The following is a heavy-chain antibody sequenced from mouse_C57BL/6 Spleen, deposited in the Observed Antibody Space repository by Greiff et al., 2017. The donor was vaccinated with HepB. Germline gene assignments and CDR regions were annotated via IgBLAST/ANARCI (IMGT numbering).Heavy chain of an antibody. Sequence: EVKVEESGGGLVQPGGSMKLSCVASGFTFSNYWMNWVRQSPEKGLEWVAQIRLKSDNYATHYAESVKGRFTISRDDSKSSVYLQMNNLRAEDTGIYYCTGAYYYGSSLAWFAYWGQGTLVTVSA. CDR2: IRLKSDNYAT. J-gene: IGHJ3*01. CDR1: GFTFSNYW. CDR3: TGAYYYGSSLAWFAY. D-gene: IGHD1-1*01. V-gene: IGHV6-3*01.